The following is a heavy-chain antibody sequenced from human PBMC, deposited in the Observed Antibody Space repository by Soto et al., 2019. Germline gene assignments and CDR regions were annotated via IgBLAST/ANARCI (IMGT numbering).Heavy chain of an antibody. CDR2: ISAYNGNT. CDR1: GYTFPSYG. V-gene: IGHV1-18*01. D-gene: IGHD5-18*01. CDR3: ERGPTWIQSYYGMDV. J-gene: IGHJ6*02. Sequence: ASVTVSCTASGYTFPSYGIIWVRQAPGQGLEWMGWISAYNGNTNYAQKLQGRVTMTTDTSTSTAYMELRSLRSDDTAVYYCERGPTWIQSYYGMDVWGQGTTVTVSS.